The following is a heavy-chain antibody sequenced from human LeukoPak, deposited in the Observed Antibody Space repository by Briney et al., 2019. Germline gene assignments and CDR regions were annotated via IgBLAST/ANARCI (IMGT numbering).Heavy chain of an antibody. CDR3: AGDTDDYSYMDV. Sequence: PSETLSLTCAVYGGSFSGYYWSWIRQPPGKGLEWIGEINHSGSTNYNPSLKSRVTISGDTSKNQFSLNLTSVTAADTAVYYCAGDTDDYSYMDVWGKGTTVTVSS. D-gene: IGHD3-10*01. J-gene: IGHJ6*03. CDR2: INHSGST. V-gene: IGHV4-34*01. CDR1: GGSFSGYY.